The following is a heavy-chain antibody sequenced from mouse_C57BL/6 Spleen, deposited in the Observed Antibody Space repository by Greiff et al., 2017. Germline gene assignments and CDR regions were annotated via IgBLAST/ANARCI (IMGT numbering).Heavy chain of an antibody. J-gene: IGHJ3*01. D-gene: IGHD1-1*01. V-gene: IGHV1-66*01. CDR2: IYPGSGNT. CDR3: AREEDYYGSFAY. CDR1: GYSFTSYY. Sequence: VQLQESGPELVKPGASVKISCKASGYSFTSYYIHWVKQRPGQGLEWIGWIYPGSGNTKYNEKFTGKATLTADTSSSTAYVQLSSLTSEDSAVYYCAREEDYYGSFAYWGQGTLVTVSA.